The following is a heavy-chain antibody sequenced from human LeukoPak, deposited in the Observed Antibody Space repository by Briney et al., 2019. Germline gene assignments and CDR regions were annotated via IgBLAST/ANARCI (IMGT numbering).Heavy chain of an antibody. CDR3: TRDYGDYKGDY. Sequence: GGSLRLSCTGSGFTFGDYAVIWVRQAPGRGLEWVGFIRSTAYGGTTEYAASVKGRFTISRDDSKSIAYLQMDSLKTEDTAVYYCTRDYGDYKGDYWGQGTLVTVSS. CDR1: GFTFGDYA. CDR2: IRSTAYGGTT. J-gene: IGHJ4*02. V-gene: IGHV3-49*04. D-gene: IGHD4-17*01.